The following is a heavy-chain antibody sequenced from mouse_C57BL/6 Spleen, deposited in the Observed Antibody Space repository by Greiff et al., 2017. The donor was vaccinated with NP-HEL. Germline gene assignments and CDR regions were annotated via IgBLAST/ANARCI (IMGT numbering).Heavy chain of an antibody. V-gene: IGHV5-4*01. CDR1: GFTFSSYA. Sequence: EVHLVESGGGLVKPGGSLKLSCAASGFTFSSYAMSWVRQTPEKRLEWVATISDGGSYTSYPDNVKGRFTISRDNAKNNLYLQMSHLKSEDTAMYYCARESGGEYYFDYWGQGTTLTVSS. CDR3: ARESGGEYYFDY. D-gene: IGHD1-3*01. J-gene: IGHJ2*01. CDR2: ISDGGSYT.